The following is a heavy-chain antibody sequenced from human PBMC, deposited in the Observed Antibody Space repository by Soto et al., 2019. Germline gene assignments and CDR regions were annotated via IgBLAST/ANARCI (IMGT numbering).Heavy chain of an antibody. CDR3: ARESSSGRRDRIDY. CDR1: GFTFSNHG. Sequence: RLSCVASGFTFSNHGMHWVRQAPGKGLEWVTVIWYDGTNGFYADSVKGRFTSSRDISGNTVYRQMDSLRSEDTAVYYRARESSSGRRDRIDYWGQGTLVTVSS. J-gene: IGHJ4*02. D-gene: IGHD6-19*01. CDR2: IWYDGTNG. V-gene: IGHV3-33*01.